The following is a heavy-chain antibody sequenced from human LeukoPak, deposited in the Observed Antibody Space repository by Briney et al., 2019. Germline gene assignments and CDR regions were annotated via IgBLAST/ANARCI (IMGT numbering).Heavy chain of an antibody. CDR2: IRYDGSNK. CDR1: GFTFSSYG. D-gene: IGHD6-13*01. V-gene: IGHV3-30*02. Sequence: GGSLRLSCAASGFTFSSYGMHWVRQAPGKGLEWVAFIRYDGSNKYYADSVKGRFTISRDNSKNTLYLQMNSLRTEDTALYYCARVPVWYSTSWYGDYWGQGTLVTVSS. J-gene: IGHJ4*02. CDR3: ARVPVWYSTSWYGDY.